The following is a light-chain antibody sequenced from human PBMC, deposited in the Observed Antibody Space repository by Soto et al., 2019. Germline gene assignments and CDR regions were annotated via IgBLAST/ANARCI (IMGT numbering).Light chain of an antibody. CDR3: QQNFGTPPYT. Sequence: DIQMTQSPSSLSASVGDRVTITCRASQSISNYLNWYQQKPGKAPKVLIYAASSSQSGVPSRFSGSGSGTDFTLTISSLQPEDFATYYCQQNFGTPPYTFGQGTKLEIQ. J-gene: IGKJ2*01. V-gene: IGKV1-39*01. CDR2: AAS. CDR1: QSISNY.